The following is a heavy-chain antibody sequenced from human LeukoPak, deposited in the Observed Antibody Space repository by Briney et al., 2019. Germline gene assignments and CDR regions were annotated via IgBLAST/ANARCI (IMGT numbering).Heavy chain of an antibody. Sequence: SGTLSLTCAVYGGSFSGYYWSWIRQPPGKGLEWIGEINHSGSTNYNPPLKSRVTISVDTSKNQFSLKLSSVTAADTAVYYCARRYDFWSGYPPPLDYWGQGTLVTVSS. V-gene: IGHV4-34*01. CDR1: GGSFSGYY. CDR2: INHSGST. CDR3: ARRYDFWSGYPPPLDY. J-gene: IGHJ4*02. D-gene: IGHD3-3*01.